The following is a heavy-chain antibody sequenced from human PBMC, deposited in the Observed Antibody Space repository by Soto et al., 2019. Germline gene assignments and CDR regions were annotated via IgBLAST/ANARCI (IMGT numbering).Heavy chain of an antibody. J-gene: IGHJ4*02. CDR2: ITDYNGNT. V-gene: IGHV1-18*01. Sequence: QVLLVQSGAEVKKPGASVKVSCKASGYTLSSDGITWVRQAPGQGLEWMGWITDYNGNTNYAQKFQGRVSMTIDTSTSTADMELRSVTSDDTAVYYCTRPRGNFFDYWGQGTLVTVTS. CDR3: TRPRGNFFDY. CDR1: GYTLSSDG.